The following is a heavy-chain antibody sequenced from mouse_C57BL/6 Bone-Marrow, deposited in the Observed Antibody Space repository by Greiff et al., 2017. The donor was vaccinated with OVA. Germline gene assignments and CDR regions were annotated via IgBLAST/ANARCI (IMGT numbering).Heavy chain of an antibody. J-gene: IGHJ4*01. CDR3: ACWLLGDMDD. V-gene: IGHV1-54*01. CDR2: INPGSGGT. Sequence: QVQLQQSGAELVRPGTSVKVSCKASGYAFTNYLIEWVKQRPGQGLEWIGVINPGSGGTKYNEKFKGKATLTADKSSSTAYMQLSSLTSEDSVVYFCACWLLGDMDDWGTGTSVTVSS. D-gene: IGHD2-3*01. CDR1: GYAFTNYL.